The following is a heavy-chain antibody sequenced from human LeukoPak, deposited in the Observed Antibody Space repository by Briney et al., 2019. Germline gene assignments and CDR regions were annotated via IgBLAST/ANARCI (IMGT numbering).Heavy chain of an antibody. J-gene: IGHJ6*02. Sequence: GSLRLSCAASVFTFSSYSMNWVRQAPGKGLEWVSSISSSSSYIYYADSVKGRFTISRDNAKNSLYLQMNSLRAEDTAVYYCAGGVVPAAMWDYYHYGMDVWGQGTTVTVSS. D-gene: IGHD2-2*01. CDR2: ISSSSSYI. V-gene: IGHV3-21*01. CDR1: VFTFSSYS. CDR3: AGGVVPAAMWDYYHYGMDV.